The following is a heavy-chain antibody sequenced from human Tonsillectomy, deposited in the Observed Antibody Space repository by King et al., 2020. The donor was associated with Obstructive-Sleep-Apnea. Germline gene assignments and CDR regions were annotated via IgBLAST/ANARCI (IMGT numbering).Heavy chain of an antibody. Sequence: VQLVESGGGVVQPGRSLRLSCAASGFTFSSYGMHWVRQAPGKGLEWGAVIRYDGSIKYYADSVKGRFTISRDNSKNTLYLQMNSLRAEDTAVYYCAKVDTATLAFDIWGQGTMVTVSS. CDR3: AKVDTATLAFDI. J-gene: IGHJ3*02. CDR2: IRYDGSIK. CDR1: GFTFSSYG. V-gene: IGHV3-30*02. D-gene: IGHD2-15*01.